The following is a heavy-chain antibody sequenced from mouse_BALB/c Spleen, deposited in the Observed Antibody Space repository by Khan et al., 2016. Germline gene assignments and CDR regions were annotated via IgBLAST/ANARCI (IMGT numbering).Heavy chain of an antibody. J-gene: IGHJ4*01. CDR3: TKGVQSRYFYALDY. Sequence: VQLQESGPGLVAPSQSLSITCTVSGFSLTDYGVSWIRQPPGKGLEWLGIIWGGGNTYYNSALKSRLTISNDISKNQVFLKMNSLQTDDTAMYYYTKGVQSRYFYALDYWGQGTSVTVSS. CDR1: GFSLTDYG. V-gene: IGHV2-6-5*01. CDR2: IWGGGNT. D-gene: IGHD2-14*01.